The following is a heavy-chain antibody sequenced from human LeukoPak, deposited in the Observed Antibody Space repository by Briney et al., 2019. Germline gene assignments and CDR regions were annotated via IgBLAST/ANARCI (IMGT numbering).Heavy chain of an antibody. CDR1: GSSFSTYA. Sequence: GGSLRLSCAASGSSFSTYAMSWVRQAPGKGLEWVSGISWNSGSIGYADSVKGRFTISRDNAKNSLYLQMNSLRAEDTALYYCAKGRTGTTTPLFDYWGQGTLVTVSS. J-gene: IGHJ4*02. D-gene: IGHD1-7*01. CDR2: ISWNSGSI. CDR3: AKGRTGTTTPLFDY. V-gene: IGHV3-9*01.